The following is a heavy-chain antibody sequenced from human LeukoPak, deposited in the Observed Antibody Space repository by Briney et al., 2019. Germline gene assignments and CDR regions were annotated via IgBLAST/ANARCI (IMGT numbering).Heavy chain of an antibody. CDR2: ISGSGGST. CDR1: GFTFSSYE. D-gene: IGHD3-3*01. J-gene: IGHJ4*02. V-gene: IGHV3-23*01. CDR3: AKDTEFTIFGVVTLDY. Sequence: GGSLRLSCAASGFTFSSYEMNWVRQAPGKGLEWVSAISGSGGSTYYADSVKGRFTISRDNSKNTLYLQMNSLRAEDTAVYYCAKDTEFTIFGVVTLDYWGQGTLVTVSS.